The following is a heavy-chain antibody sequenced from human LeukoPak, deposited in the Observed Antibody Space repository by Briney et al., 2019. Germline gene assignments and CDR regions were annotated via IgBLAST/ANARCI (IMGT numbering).Heavy chain of an antibody. V-gene: IGHV4-34*01. CDR2: INHSGST. CDR3: ASGVWFGESDY. J-gene: IGHJ4*02. CDR1: GGSFSGYY. D-gene: IGHD3-10*01. Sequence: SETLSLTCAVYGGSFSGYYWSWIRQPPGKGLEWIGEINHSGSTNYNPSLKSRVTISVDTSKNQFSLKLSSVTAADTAVYYCASGVWFGESDYWGQGSLVTVSS.